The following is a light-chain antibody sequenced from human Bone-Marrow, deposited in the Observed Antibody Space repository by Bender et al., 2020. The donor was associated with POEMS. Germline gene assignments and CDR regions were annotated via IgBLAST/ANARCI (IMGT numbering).Light chain of an antibody. CDR2: DVN. J-gene: IGLJ1*01. V-gene: IGLV2-8*01. Sequence: QSALTQPPSASGSPGQSVTISCTGTSSDVGAHDYVSWYQQHPDKAPKLMIYDVNKRPSGVPDRFSGSKSGNTASLTVSGLQAEDEADYYCSSYAGSNNSVFGTGTKVTVL. CDR1: SSDVGAHDY. CDR3: SSYAGSNNSV.